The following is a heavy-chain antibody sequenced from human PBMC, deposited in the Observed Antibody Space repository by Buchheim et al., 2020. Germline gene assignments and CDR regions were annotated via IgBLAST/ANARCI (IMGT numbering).Heavy chain of an antibody. Sequence: VQLQQWGAGLLKPSETLSLTCAVYGGSFSGYYWSWVRQAPGKGLEWVANIKQDGSEKYYVDSVKGRFTISRDNAKNSLYLQMNSLRAEDTAVYYCARARMGDYFDYWGQGTL. CDR2: IKQDGSEK. V-gene: IGHV3-7*01. D-gene: IGHD3-16*01. CDR3: ARARMGDYFDY. CDR1: GGSFSGYY. J-gene: IGHJ4*02.